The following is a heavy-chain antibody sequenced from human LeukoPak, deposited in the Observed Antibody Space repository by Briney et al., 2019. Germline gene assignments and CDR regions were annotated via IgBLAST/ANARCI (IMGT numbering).Heavy chain of an antibody. CDR2: TPYHGVSR. Sequence: TGGSLRLSCAASGSIFGSYGMHWVRQAPGKGLEWVAFTPYHGVSRYYTESVKGRFTISRDNSKSTLYLQMNSLRIEDTAVYYCAKDRHGDYTSDYWGQGTLVIVSS. J-gene: IGHJ4*02. V-gene: IGHV3-30*02. CDR1: GSIFGSYG. CDR3: AKDRHGDYTSDY. D-gene: IGHD4-17*01.